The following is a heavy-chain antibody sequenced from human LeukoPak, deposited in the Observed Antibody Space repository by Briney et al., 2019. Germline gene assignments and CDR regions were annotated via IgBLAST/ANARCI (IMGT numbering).Heavy chain of an antibody. CDR3: ARDRIRGYSSGWEFDY. D-gene: IGHD6-19*01. CDR1: GYTFTSYY. Sequence: ASVKVSCKASGYTFTSYYMHWVRQAPGQGLEWMGIINPSGGSTSYAQKFQGRVTMTRDMSTSTDYMVLSSLRSEDTAVYYCARDRIRGYSSGWEFDYWGQGTLVTVSS. V-gene: IGHV1-46*01. J-gene: IGHJ4*02. CDR2: INPSGGST.